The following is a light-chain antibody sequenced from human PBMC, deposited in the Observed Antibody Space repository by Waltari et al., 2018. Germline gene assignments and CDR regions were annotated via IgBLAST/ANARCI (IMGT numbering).Light chain of an antibody. J-gene: IGKJ4*01. CDR2: DAS. CDR3: QQYGSSLLT. Sequence: EIVLTQSPATLSLSPGERATLSCGASQSISSDSLAWYQQKPGLAPRLLMYDASSRATGIPDRFSGSGSGRDFTLTISRLEPEDFAVYYCQQYGSSLLTFGGGTKLEIK. V-gene: IGKV3D-20*01. CDR1: QSISSDS.